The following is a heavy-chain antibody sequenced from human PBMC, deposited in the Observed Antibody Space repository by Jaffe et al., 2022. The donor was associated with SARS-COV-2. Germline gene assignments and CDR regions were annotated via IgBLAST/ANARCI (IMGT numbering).Heavy chain of an antibody. D-gene: IGHD5-12*01. V-gene: IGHV1-69*02. J-gene: IGHJ4*02. CDR1: GGTFSSYT. CDR2: IIPILGIA. CDR3: ARGDRDGYNYGDY. Sequence: QVQLVQSGAEVKKPGSSVKVSCKASGGTFSSYTISWVRQAPGQGLEWMGRIIPILGIANYAQKFQGRVTITADKSTSTAYMELSSLRSEDTAVYYCARGDRDGYNYGDYWGQGTLVTVSS.